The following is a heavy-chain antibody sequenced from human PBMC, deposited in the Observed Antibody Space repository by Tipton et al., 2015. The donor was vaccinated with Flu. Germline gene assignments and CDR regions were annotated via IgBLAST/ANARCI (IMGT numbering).Heavy chain of an antibody. CDR1: GGSISSSSYN. J-gene: IGHJ4*02. V-gene: IGHV4-39*01. CDR3: ARLSYYDVDLKNFYFED. Sequence: LSLTCTDSGGSISSSSYNWGWIRQPPGKGLEWIASIYYSGRTYYNPSLKSRVTISVDTSKNQFSLKLNSVTAADTAVYYCARLSYYDVDLKNFYFEDWGQGTLVTVSS. D-gene: IGHD3-10*02. CDR2: IYYSGRT.